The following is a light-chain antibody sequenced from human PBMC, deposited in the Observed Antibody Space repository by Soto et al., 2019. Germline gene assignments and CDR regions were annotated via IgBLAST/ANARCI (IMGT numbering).Light chain of an antibody. CDR1: SSNLGGNY. J-gene: IGLJ2*01. CDR3: AAWDDSLSGL. V-gene: IGLV1-47*01. CDR2: RND. Sequence: QSVLTQPPSASGTPGQRVTISCSGSSSNLGGNYVYWYQQLPGTAPKLLIYRNDQRPSGVPDRFSGSKSGTSASLAISGLRSEDEADYYCAAWDDSLSGLFGGGTNLTVL.